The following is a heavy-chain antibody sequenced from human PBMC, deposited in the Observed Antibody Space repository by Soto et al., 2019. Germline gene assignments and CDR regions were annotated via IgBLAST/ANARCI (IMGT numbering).Heavy chain of an antibody. CDR2: IFYTGTT. V-gene: IGHV4-39*01. J-gene: IGHJ6*02. CDR1: GGSISYNSSY. Sequence: SEPLSLTCSVSGGSISYNSSYWGWIRQPPGKGLEWVGGIFYTGTTYYSPSLKGRVTISVDTSKNQFSLKLSSVTAADTAVYYCARGRRVESITIFGVVLRRARPYYYYGMDVWGQGTTVTVS. CDR3: ARGRRVESITIFGVVLRRARPYYYYGMDV. D-gene: IGHD3-3*01.